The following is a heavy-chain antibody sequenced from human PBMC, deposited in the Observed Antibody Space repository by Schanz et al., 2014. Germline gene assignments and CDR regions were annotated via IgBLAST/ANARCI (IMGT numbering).Heavy chain of an antibody. V-gene: IGHV3-23*04. CDR3: AVLGGFGELPLDY. J-gene: IGHJ4*02. CDR2: ISDNGDAT. D-gene: IGHD3-10*01. CDR1: GFTFSSYA. Sequence: EVYLVESGGGLVQPGGSLRLSCAASGFTFSSYAMTWVRQLAGQGLEWVSVISDNGDATYYADAVQGRFTISRDNSKNTLYLQMNSLRAEDTAVYYCAVLGGFGELPLDYRGQGTLVTVSS.